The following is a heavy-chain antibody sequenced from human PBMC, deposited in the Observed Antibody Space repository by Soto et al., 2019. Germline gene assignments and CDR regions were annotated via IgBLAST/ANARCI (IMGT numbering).Heavy chain of an antibody. J-gene: IGHJ4*02. V-gene: IGHV1-18*01. CDR3: ARDPPPPDY. CDR2: ISAYNGNT. CDR1: GYTFASYA. Sequence: QVQLVQSGAEVKKPGASVKVSCKASGYTFASYAISWMRQAPGQGLEWMGWISAYNGNTNYAQKLQGRVTMTKDTTPSTAYLGLRSLGSYDTAVYYCARDPPPPDYWGQGTLVTVSS.